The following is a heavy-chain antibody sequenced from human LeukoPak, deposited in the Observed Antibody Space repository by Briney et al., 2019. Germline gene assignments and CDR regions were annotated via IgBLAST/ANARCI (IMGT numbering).Heavy chain of an antibody. D-gene: IGHD4-17*01. J-gene: IGHJ4*02. Sequence: ASVKVSCKASGYPFTSYGFSWVRQAPGQGLEWMGRISTYNDNTHYAQKLQGGVTMTTDTSTSTAYMELRSLRSDDTAVYYCARDGDYGDYFDYCGQGTLVTVSS. CDR3: ARDGDYGDYFDY. CDR2: ISTYNDNT. CDR1: GYPFTSYG. V-gene: IGHV1-18*04.